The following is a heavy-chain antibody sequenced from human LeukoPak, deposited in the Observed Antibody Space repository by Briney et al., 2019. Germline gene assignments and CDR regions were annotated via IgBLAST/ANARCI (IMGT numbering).Heavy chain of an antibody. CDR3: ARDGGGATYYYGSGSYYFNGMDV. J-gene: IGHJ6*04. CDR1: GFTFSSYG. V-gene: IGHV3-33*01. D-gene: IGHD3-10*01. CDR2: IWYDGSNK. Sequence: GGSLRLSCAAPGFTFSSYGMHWVRQAPGKGLEWVAVIWYDGSNKYYADSVKGRFTISRDNSKNTLYLQMNSLRAEDTAVYYCARDGGGATYYYGSGSYYFNGMDVWGKGTTVTVSS.